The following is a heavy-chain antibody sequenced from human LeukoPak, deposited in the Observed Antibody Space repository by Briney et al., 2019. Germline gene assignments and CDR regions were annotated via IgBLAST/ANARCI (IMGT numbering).Heavy chain of an antibody. D-gene: IGHD2-15*01. CDR2: ISGSGGSK. CDR3: ASIVVVVAARFDP. Sequence: GXXLRLSCAAYGFTFSSYDMRWVRQATGKGVEWVSNISGSGGSKYYADYVKGRFTIYRDNDKKRLYLQMNSLRAEDTAVYYCASIVVVVAARFDPWGQGTLVTVSS. CDR1: GFTFSSYD. J-gene: IGHJ5*02. V-gene: IGHV3-23*01.